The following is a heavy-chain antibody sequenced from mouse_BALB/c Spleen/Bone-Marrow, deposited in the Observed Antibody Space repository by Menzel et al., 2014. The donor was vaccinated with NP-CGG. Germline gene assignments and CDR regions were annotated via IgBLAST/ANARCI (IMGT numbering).Heavy chain of an antibody. CDR2: IGPANGNT. V-gene: IGHV14-3*02. CDR3: ARSRDYGSSYYAMDY. D-gene: IGHD1-1*01. Sequence: VTLKECGAELVKPGASVKLSCTASGFNIKDTYMHWVKQRPEQGLEWIGRIGPANGNTKYDPKFQGKATITADTSSNTAYLQLSSLTSEDTAVYYCARSRDYGSSYYAMDYWGQGTSVTVSS. J-gene: IGHJ4*01. CDR1: GFNIKDTY.